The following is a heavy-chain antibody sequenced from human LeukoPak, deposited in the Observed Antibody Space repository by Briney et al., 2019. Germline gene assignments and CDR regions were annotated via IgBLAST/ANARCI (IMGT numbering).Heavy chain of an antibody. V-gene: IGHV3-30-3*01. J-gene: IGHJ4*02. D-gene: IGHD1-26*01. CDR3: AKEFRIVGATRGFDY. Sequence: GGSLRLSYAASGFTFSSYAMHWVRQAPGKGLEWVAVISYDGSNKYYADSVKGRFTISRDNSKNTLYLQMNSLRAEDTAVYYCAKEFRIVGATRGFDYRGQGTLVTVSS. CDR2: ISYDGSNK. CDR1: GFTFSSYA.